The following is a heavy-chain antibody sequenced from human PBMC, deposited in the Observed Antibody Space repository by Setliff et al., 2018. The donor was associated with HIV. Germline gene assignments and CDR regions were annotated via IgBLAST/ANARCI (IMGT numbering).Heavy chain of an antibody. Sequence: SETLSLTCTVSGGSISSGSYYWGWIRQPPGKGLEWIGSMYHSGTAFHNPSLKSRVTISVDTSKKRFSLKLSSVTAADTAVYYCTRHAPGSDYGDAYYFDYWGQGRLVTVSS. CDR2: MYHSGTA. CDR3: TRHAPGSDYGDAYYFDY. J-gene: IGHJ4*02. CDR1: GGSISSGSYY. V-gene: IGHV4-39*01. D-gene: IGHD4-17*01.